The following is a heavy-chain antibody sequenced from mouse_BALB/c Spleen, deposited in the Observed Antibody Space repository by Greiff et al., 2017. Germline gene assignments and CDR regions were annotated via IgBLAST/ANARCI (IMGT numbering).Heavy chain of an antibody. Sequence: EVMLVESGGGLVKPGGSLKLSCAASGFAFSSYDMSWVRQTPEKRLEWVAYISSGGGSTYYPDTVKGRFTISRDNAKNTLYLQMSSLKSEDTAMYYCARHSDGSSLGYCFGLWGQGTTRKVSS. J-gene: IGHJ2*01. CDR3: ARHSDGSSLGYCFGL. CDR2: ISSGGGST. CDR1: GFAFSSYD. D-gene: IGHD1-1*01. V-gene: IGHV5-12-1*01.